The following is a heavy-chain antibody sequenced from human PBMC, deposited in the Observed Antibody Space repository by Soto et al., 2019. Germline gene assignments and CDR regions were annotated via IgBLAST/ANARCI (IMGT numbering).Heavy chain of an antibody. J-gene: IGHJ1*01. D-gene: IGHD6-19*01. CDR2: ISWNSGSI. CDR1: GFTFRSYI. V-gene: IGHV3-48*04. CDR3: AKDTYSSGWALQH. Sequence: GGSLRLSCAPPGFTFRSYIMKLVRPAPGKGLEWVSYISWNSGSIGYADSVKGRFTISRDNAKNSLYLQMNSLRAEDTALYYCAKDTYSSGWALQHWGQGTLVTAPQ.